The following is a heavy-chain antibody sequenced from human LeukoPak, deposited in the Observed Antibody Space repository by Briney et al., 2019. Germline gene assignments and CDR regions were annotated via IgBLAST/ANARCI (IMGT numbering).Heavy chain of an antibody. V-gene: IGHV3-66*01. CDR2: IYSGGST. CDR1: EFSVGSNY. CDR3: ARVGGPHYSDSANYFEF. J-gene: IGHJ4*02. Sequence: GGSLRLSCAASEFSVGSNYMTWVRQAPGKGLEWVSLIYSGGSTYYADSVKGRFTISRDNSKNTLYLQMNSLRAEDTAFYYCARVGGPHYSDSANYFEFWGQGTLVTVSS. D-gene: IGHD3-22*01.